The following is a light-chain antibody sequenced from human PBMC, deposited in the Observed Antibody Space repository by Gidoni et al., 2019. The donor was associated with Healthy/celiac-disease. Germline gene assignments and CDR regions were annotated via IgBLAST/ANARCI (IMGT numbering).Light chain of an antibody. CDR3: SSYTNTGALVL. Sequence: QSALTQPASVSGSPGQSIPISCTGTSRDVGDYNFVSWYQHHPGKAPKLMIFEVSKRPSGVSNRFSGSKSGNTASLTISGLQAEDEADYYCSSYTNTGALVLFGAGTEVTVL. J-gene: IGLJ1*01. V-gene: IGLV2-14*01. CDR2: EVS. CDR1: SRDVGDYNF.